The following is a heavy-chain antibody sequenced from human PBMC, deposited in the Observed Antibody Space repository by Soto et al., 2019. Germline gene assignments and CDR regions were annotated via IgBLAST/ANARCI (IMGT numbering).Heavy chain of an antibody. D-gene: IGHD1-26*01. CDR1: GFTFSSYG. Sequence: GGSLRLSCAASGFTFSSYGMHWVRQAPGKGLEWVAVISYDGSNKYYADSVKGRFTISRDNSKNTLYLQMNSLRAEDTAVYYCAKDAEWELLGLLDYWGQGTLVTVSS. CDR2: ISYDGSNK. CDR3: AKDAEWELLGLLDY. V-gene: IGHV3-30*18. J-gene: IGHJ4*02.